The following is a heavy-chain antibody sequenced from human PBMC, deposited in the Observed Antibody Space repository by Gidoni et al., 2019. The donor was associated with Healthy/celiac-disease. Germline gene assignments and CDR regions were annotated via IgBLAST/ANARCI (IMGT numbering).Heavy chain of an antibody. Sequence: QVQLVESGGGVVQPGRSLMLSCAASGFTFSSYGMHWVRQAPGKGLEWVAVIWYDGSNKYYADSVKGRFTISRDNSKNTLYLQMNSLRAEDTAVYYCARGDFWSGYRGSAEYFQHWGQGTLVTVSS. D-gene: IGHD3-3*01. CDR2: IWYDGSNK. J-gene: IGHJ1*01. V-gene: IGHV3-33*01. CDR3: ARGDFWSGYRGSAEYFQH. CDR1: GFTFSSYG.